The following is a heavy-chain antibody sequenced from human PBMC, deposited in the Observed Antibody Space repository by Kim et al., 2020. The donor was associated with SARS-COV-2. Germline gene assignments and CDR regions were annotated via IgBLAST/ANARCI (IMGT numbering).Heavy chain of an antibody. CDR3: ARGNYYESLSLSDYYNG. V-gene: IGHV3-30*04. Sequence: GGSLRLSCAAYGLRFDDSAMNWVRQPPGKGLEWVAVGSYDGRNTYYADSVRGRFTISRDNSKSTLYLQMNSLRLEDTAVYYCARGNYYESLSLSDYYNG. CDR2: GSYDGRNT. D-gene: IGHD3-22*01. CDR1: GLRFDDSA. J-gene: IGHJ6*01.